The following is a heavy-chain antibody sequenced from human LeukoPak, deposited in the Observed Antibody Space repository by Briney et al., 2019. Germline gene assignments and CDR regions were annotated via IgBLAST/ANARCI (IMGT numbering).Heavy chain of an antibody. CDR3: LMTNYDSSGQTDY. V-gene: IGHV4-39*07. J-gene: IGHJ4*02. CDR2: IYYSGST. D-gene: IGHD3-22*01. CDR1: GGSISSSSYY. Sequence: RPSETLSLTCAVSGGSISSSSYYWGWIRQPPGKGLEWIGSIYYSGSTYYNPSLKSRVTISVDTSKNQFSLKLSSVTAADTAVYYCLMTNYDSSGQTDYWGQGTLVTVSS.